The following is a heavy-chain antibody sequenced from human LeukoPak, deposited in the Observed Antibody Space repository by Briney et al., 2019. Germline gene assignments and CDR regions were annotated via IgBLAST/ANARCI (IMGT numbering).Heavy chain of an antibody. CDR2: FYISGST. Sequence: PSETLSLTCTVSGGSISSYYWSWIRQPAGKGLEWVGRFYISGSTNYNPSLKSRVTMSLDRFKNQFSLKLSSVTAADTAVYYCARDLYDSSGYTENWFDPWGQGTLVTVSS. V-gene: IGHV4-4*07. J-gene: IGHJ5*02. CDR1: GGSISSYY. CDR3: ARDLYDSSGYTENWFDP. D-gene: IGHD3-22*01.